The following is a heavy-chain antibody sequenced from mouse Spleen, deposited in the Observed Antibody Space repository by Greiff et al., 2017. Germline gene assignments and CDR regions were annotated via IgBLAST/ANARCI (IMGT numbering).Heavy chain of an antibody. Sequence: QVQLQQSGAELVRPGASVTLSCKASGYTFTDYEMHWVKQTPVHGLEWIGAIDPETGGTAYNQKFKGKATLTADKSSSTAYMELRSLTSEDSAVYYCTRDGSRGSLYYLDYWGQGTTLTGSS. CDR1: GYTFTDYE. D-gene: IGHD1-1*01. CDR2: IDPETGGT. CDR3: TRDGSRGSLYYLDY. J-gene: IGHJ2*01. V-gene: IGHV1-15*01.